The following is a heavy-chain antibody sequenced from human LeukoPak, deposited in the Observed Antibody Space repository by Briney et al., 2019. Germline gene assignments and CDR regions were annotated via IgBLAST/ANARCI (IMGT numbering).Heavy chain of an antibody. D-gene: IGHD2/OR15-2a*01. V-gene: IGHV4-34*01. CDR3: ARGVKEVGRFYFYMDV. CDR1: DGSLSGFF. CDR2: ILHRGSS. J-gene: IGHJ6*03. Sequence: SETLSLTCGVSDGSLSGFFWTWIRQPPGKGLEWIGEILHRGSSYYNPSLKSRVSLSVDTSTNQVSLNLTSVTAADAAVYYCARGVKEVGRFYFYMDVWGRGTAVIVSS.